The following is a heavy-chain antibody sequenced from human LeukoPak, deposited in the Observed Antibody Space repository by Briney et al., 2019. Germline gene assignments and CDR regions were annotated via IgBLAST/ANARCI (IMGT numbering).Heavy chain of an antibody. D-gene: IGHD1-26*01. Sequence: GRSLRLSCAASGFTFSSYAMHWVRQAPGKGLEWVAVISYDGSNKYSADSVKGRFTISRDNSKNTLYLQMNSLRVEDTAVYYCPRGSEWDLLGSCGYWGQGTLVTVSS. J-gene: IGHJ4*02. CDR1: GFTFSSYA. CDR3: PRGSEWDLLGSCGY. V-gene: IGHV3-30-3*01. CDR2: ISYDGSNK.